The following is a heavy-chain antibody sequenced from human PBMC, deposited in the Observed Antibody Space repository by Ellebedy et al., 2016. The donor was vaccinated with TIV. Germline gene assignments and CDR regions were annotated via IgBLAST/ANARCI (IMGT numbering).Heavy chain of an antibody. CDR3: ARASPHPLRPRSLYYYYYYMDV. CDR1: GGTFSSYA. CDR2: IISVFGTP. D-gene: IGHD3-16*01. J-gene: IGHJ6*03. V-gene: IGHV1-69*13. Sequence: SVKVSCXASGGTFSSYAISWVRQAPGQGLEWMGGIISVFGTPNYAQRFQGRVTITADESTSTAYMELSSLRSEDTAVYYCARASPHPLRPRSLYYYYYYMDVWGKGTTVTVS.